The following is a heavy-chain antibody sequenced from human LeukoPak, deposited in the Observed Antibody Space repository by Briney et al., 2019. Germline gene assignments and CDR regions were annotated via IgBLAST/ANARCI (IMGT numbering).Heavy chain of an antibody. Sequence: SETLSLTCTVSNGSISGHYCNWIRQPPGKGLEWIGYIYATGSTNYNPSPKSRVTISVDTSKNQFSLNLRSVTAADTAVYYCARHGSVRSPLGPWGQGTLVTVSS. CDR3: ARHGSVRSPLGP. CDR1: NGSISGHY. J-gene: IGHJ5*02. D-gene: IGHD3-10*01. V-gene: IGHV4-4*09. CDR2: IYATGST.